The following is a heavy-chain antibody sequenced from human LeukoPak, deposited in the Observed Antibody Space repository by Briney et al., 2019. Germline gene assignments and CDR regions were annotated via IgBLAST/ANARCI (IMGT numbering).Heavy chain of an antibody. V-gene: IGHV1-18*01. D-gene: IGHD3-3*01. CDR3: ARAVYDFWSGYYNGDAFDI. J-gene: IGHJ3*02. CDR1: GYTFTGYG. CDR2: ISAYNGNT. Sequence: ASVKVSCKASGYTFTGYGSSWVRQAPGQGLEWMGGISAYNGNTNYAQKLQGRVTMTTDTSTSTAYMELRSLRSDDTAVYYCARAVYDFWSGYYNGDAFDIWGQGTMVTVSS.